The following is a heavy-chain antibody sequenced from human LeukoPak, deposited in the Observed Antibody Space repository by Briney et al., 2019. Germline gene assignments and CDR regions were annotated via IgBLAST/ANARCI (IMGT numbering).Heavy chain of an antibody. J-gene: IGHJ5*02. CDR3: ASPAGYSSGWT. D-gene: IGHD6-19*01. CDR1: GFTFSSYA. V-gene: IGHV3-23*01. CDR2: ISGSGGTT. Sequence: AGGSLRLSCAASGFTFSSYAMSWARQAPGKGLDWVSVISGSGGTTYYADSVKGRFTISRDNSKNTLYLQMNSLRAEDTAVYYCASPAGYSSGWTWGQGTLVTVSS.